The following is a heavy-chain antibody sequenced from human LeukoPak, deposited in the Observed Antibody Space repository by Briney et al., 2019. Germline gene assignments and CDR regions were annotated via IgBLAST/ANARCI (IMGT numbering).Heavy chain of an antibody. CDR1: GLTFSNYW. V-gene: IGHV3-74*03. J-gene: IGHJ4*02. CDR3: VRSAFHAGSGNYYDY. Sequence: SGGSLRLSCAASGLTFSNYWIHWVRQAPGKGLVWVSRIDNAGSITTYADSVKGRFTISRDIAENTLYLQMNSLRVEDTAVYYCVRSAFHAGSGNYYDYWGQGTLVTVSS. CDR2: IDNAGSIT. D-gene: IGHD3-22*01.